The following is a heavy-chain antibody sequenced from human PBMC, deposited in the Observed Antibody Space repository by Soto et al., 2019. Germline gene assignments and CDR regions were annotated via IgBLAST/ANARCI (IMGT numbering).Heavy chain of an antibody. CDR3: ARGIKGLPPSAFDI. CDR1: GYTFSNYA. D-gene: IGHD5-12*01. CDR2: LNPNTDKT. V-gene: IGHV1-8*01. J-gene: IGHJ3*02. Sequence: ASVKVSCKASGYTFSNYAINWVRQATGQGLEWMGWLNPNTDKTGSAQKFQGRVTMTRNTSLSTAYLELSGLRSDDAAVYYCARGIKGLPPSAFDIWGQGTRVTVSS.